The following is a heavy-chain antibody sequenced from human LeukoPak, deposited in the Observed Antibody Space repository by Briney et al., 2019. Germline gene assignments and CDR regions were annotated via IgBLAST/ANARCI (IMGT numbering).Heavy chain of an antibody. J-gene: IGHJ3*02. CDR1: GGTFSNYA. V-gene: IGHV1-69*06. Sequence: ASVKVSCKASGGTFSNYAISWVRQAPGQGLEWMGGIIPIFGTANYAQKFRGRVTITADKSTRTAYMELSSLRSDDTAVYYCARDQDLDAFDIWGQGTMVTVSS. CDR3: ARDQDLDAFDI. CDR2: IIPIFGTA. D-gene: IGHD2-15*01.